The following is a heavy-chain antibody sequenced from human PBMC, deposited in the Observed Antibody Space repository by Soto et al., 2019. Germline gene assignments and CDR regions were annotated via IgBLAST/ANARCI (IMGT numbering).Heavy chain of an antibody. J-gene: IGHJ4*02. V-gene: IGHV1-18*01. Sequence: GASVKVSCKASGYTFTSYGISWVRQAPGQGLEWMGWISAYNGNTNYAQKLQGRVTMTTDTSTSTAYMELRSLRSDDTAVYYCARGNYYDSSGYLVYWGQGTLVTVSS. CDR3: ARGNYYDSSGYLVY. CDR1: GYTFTSYG. CDR2: ISAYNGNT. D-gene: IGHD3-22*01.